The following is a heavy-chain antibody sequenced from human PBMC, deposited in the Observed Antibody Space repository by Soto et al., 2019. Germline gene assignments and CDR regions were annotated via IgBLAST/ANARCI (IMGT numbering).Heavy chain of an antibody. CDR3: EGCVNLLWFGDLLRGIYCFDP. CDR2: MNPNSGNT. Sequence: ASVKVSCKASGYTFTSYDINWVRQATGQGLEWMGWMNPNSGNTGYAQKFQGRVTMTRNASISTAYMELSSLRSEDTAVYYCEGCVNLLWFGDLLRGIYCFDPGGQGTLVPVS. D-gene: IGHD3-10*01. V-gene: IGHV1-8*01. J-gene: IGHJ5*02. CDR1: GYTFTSYD.